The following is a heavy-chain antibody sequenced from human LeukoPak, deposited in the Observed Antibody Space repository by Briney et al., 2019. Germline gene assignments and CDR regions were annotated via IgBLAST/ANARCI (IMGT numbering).Heavy chain of an antibody. V-gene: IGHV3-30*03. CDR2: LSYDGKKN. J-gene: IGHJ4*02. D-gene: IGHD2-21*02. CDR3: ATDESTGCDGACPLDH. Sequence: PGGSLRLSCAASGVTFSSYGMHWVRQGPGKGLEWVADLSYDGKKNFYANSVTCRFTISRDNSKNTLYLQMNSLRPEDTAVYSCATDESTGCDGACPLDHWGQRALVTVSS. CDR1: GVTFSSYG.